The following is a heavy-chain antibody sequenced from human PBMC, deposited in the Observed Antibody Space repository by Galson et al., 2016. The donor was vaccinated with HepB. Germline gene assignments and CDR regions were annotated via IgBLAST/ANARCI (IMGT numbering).Heavy chain of an antibody. CDR3: AKNSGCDY. J-gene: IGHJ4*02. CDR2: ISPYNGNT. V-gene: IGHV1-18*04. Sequence: SVKVSCKASGYTFTISGITWVRQAPGQGLEWMGWISPYNGNTNFAQKLQGRVTMTTDTSTTTAYLELRSLGSDDTAVYYCAKNSGCDYWGQGTLVTVSS. CDR1: GYTFTISG. D-gene: IGHD6-25*01.